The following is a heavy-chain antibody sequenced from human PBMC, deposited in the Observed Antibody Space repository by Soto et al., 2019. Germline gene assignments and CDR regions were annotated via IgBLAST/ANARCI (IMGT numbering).Heavy chain of an antibody. CDR1: GFTFDDYA. J-gene: IGHJ6*03. CDR2: ISWNSGSI. Sequence: GGSLRLSCAASGFTFDDYAMHWVRQAPGKGLEWVSGISWNSGSIGYADSVKGRFTISRDNAKNSPYLQMNSLRAEDTALYYCAKGFWQFHYYHYYMDVWGKGTTVTVSS. CDR3: AKGFWQFHYYHYYMDV. V-gene: IGHV3-9*01. D-gene: IGHD3-3*01.